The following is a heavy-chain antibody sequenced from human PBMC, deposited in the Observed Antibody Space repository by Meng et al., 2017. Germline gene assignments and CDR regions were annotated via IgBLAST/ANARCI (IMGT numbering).Heavy chain of an antibody. Sequence: GESLKISCAASGFTFSSYSMNWVRQAPGKGLEWVSSISSSSSYIYFADSVKGRFTISRDNAKNSLYLQMNSLRAEDTAVYYCASTHRSIAPWGQGTLVTVSS. CDR2: ISSSSSYI. V-gene: IGHV3-21*01. J-gene: IGHJ4*02. CDR1: GFTFSSYS. CDR3: ASTHRSIAP. D-gene: IGHD6-13*01.